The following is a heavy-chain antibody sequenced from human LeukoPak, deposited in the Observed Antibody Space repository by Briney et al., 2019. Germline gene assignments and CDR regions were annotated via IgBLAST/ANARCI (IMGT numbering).Heavy chain of an antibody. CDR1: GFTFSSYS. V-gene: IGHV3-48*04. J-gene: IGHJ4*02. Sequence: PGGSLRLSCAASGFTFSSYSMNWVRQAPGKGLEWVSYISSSSSTIYYADSVKGRFTISRGNAKNSLYLQMSSLRAEDTAVYYCARDTIFGVVYYFDYWGQGTLVTVSS. D-gene: IGHD3-3*01. CDR2: ISSSSSTI. CDR3: ARDTIFGVVYYFDY.